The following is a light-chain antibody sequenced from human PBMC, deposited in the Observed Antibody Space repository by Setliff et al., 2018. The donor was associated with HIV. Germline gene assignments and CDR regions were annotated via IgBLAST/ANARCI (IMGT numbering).Light chain of an antibody. CDR2: DNN. Sequence: QSVLTQPPSVSAAPGQTVTISCSGSSSNIGNNYVPWYQQLPGTAPKLLIYDNNKRPSGIPDRFSGSKSGTSATLGITGLQTGDEADYYCGTWDSSLSAEVFGGGTKVTV. CDR1: SSNIGNNY. CDR3: GTWDSSLSAEV. V-gene: IGLV1-51*01. J-gene: IGLJ3*02.